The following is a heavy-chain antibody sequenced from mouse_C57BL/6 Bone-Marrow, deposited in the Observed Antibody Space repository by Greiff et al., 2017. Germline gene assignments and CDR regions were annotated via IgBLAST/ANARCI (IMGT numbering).Heavy chain of an antibody. V-gene: IGHV1-69*01. D-gene: IGHD1-1*01. CDR1: GYTFTSYW. Sequence: QVQLQQPGAELVMPGASVKLSCKASGYTFTSYWMHWVKQRPGQGLEWIGEIDPSDSYTNSNQKFKGKSTLTVDTSSSTAYMQLSSLTSEDSAVYYCARWGDYYPWFAYWGQGTLVTVSA. CDR2: IDPSDSYT. J-gene: IGHJ3*01. CDR3: ARWGDYYPWFAY.